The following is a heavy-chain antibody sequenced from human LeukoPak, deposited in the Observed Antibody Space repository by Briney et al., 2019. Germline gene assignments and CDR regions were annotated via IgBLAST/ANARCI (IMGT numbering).Heavy chain of an antibody. D-gene: IGHD2-8*01. CDR1: GGSISSSSYY. CDR2: IYYSGST. CDR3: AIGGVRYCTSRNCQLDH. V-gene: IGHV4-39*01. J-gene: IGHJ4*02. Sequence: NPSETLSLTCTVSGGSISSSSYYWGWIRQPPGKGLEWIGSIYYSGSTYYNPSLKSRVTISVDTSKNQFSLKLSSVTAADTAVYYCAIGGVRYCTSRNCQLDHWGQGSLVTVSS.